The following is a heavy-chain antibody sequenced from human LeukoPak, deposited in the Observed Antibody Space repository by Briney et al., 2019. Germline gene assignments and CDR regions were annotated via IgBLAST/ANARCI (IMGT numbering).Heavy chain of an antibody. CDR2: ISWNSGSI. J-gene: IGHJ4*02. CDR3: AKDMEWELQAFDY. Sequence: LPGRSLRLSCAASGFTFDDYAMHWVRQVPGKGLEWVSGISWNSGSIGYADSVKGRFTISRDNAKNSLYLQMNSLRAEDTALYYCAKDMEWELQAFDYWGQGTLVTVSS. D-gene: IGHD1-26*01. CDR1: GFTFDDYA. V-gene: IGHV3-9*01.